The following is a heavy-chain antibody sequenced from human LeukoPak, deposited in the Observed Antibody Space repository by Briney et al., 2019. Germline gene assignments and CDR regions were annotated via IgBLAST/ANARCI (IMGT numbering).Heavy chain of an antibody. Sequence: SQTPSLTCTVSGGSISSGDYYWSWIRQPPGKGLEWIGYIYYSGSTYYNPSLKSRVTISVDTSKNQFSLKLSSVTAADTAVYYCARFSVRGGSHDAFDIWGQGTMVTVSS. CDR3: ARFSVRGGSHDAFDI. V-gene: IGHV4-30-4*01. CDR1: GGSISSGDYY. D-gene: IGHD1-26*01. J-gene: IGHJ3*02. CDR2: IYYSGST.